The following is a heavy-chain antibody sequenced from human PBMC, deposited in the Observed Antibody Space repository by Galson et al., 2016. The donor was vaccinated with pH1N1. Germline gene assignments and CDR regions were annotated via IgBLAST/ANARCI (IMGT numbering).Heavy chain of an antibody. J-gene: IGHJ5*01. CDR2: IGSYNGNR. V-gene: IGHV1-18*01. Sequence: SVKVSCKASGHTFTTYGITWVRQAPGQGLEWMGWIGSYNGNRNYAQKLQGRVTMTTDTSTNTAYMELRDLRSDDTAVYYCARDEYYDSNGSWGDSWGQGTLVTVSS. CDR3: ARDEYYDSNGSWGDS. CDR1: GHTFTTYG. D-gene: IGHD3-22*01.